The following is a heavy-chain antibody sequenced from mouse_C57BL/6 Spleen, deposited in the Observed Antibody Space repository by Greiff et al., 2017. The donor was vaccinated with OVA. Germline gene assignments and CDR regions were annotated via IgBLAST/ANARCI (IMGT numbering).Heavy chain of an antibody. V-gene: IGHV5-9-1*02. J-gene: IGHJ3*01. CDR1: GFTFSSYA. D-gene: IGHD2-1*01. CDR2: ISSGGDYI. Sequence: EVQLVESGEGLVKPGGSLKLSCAASGFTFSSYAMSWVRQTPEKRLEWVAYISSGGDYIYYADTVKGRFTISRDNARNTLYLQMSSLKSEDTAMYYCTRGGLYGNSFAYWGQGTLVTVSA. CDR3: TRGGLYGNSFAY.